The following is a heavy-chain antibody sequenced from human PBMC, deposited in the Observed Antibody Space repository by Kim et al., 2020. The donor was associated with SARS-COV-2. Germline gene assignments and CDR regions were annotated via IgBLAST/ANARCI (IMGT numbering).Heavy chain of an antibody. CDR3: ARVGPWYCSSTSCYTGHFDY. CDR2: IIPIFGTA. V-gene: IGHV1-69*13. CDR1: GGTFSSYA. J-gene: IGHJ4*02. D-gene: IGHD2-2*02. Sequence: SVKVSCKASGGTFSSYAISWVRQAPGQGLEWMGGIIPIFGTANYAQKFQGRVTITADESTSTAYMELSSLRSEDTAVYYCARVGPWYCSSTSCYTGHFDYWGQGTLVTVSS.